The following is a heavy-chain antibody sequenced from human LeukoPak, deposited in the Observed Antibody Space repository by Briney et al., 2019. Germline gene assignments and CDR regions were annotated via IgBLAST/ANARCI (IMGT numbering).Heavy chain of an antibody. Sequence: GGSLRLSCAASEFTFRGYAMTWVRQAQGKGLEWFSGTGSTGVSTFYADSVKGRFTVSRDNSKNTLSLQMNSLRAEDTAVYYCAKDPGVVPAHYFDYWGQGTLVTVSS. V-gene: IGHV3-23*01. CDR2: TGSTGVST. CDR3: AKDPGVVPAHYFDY. CDR1: EFTFRGYA. J-gene: IGHJ4*02. D-gene: IGHD2-2*01.